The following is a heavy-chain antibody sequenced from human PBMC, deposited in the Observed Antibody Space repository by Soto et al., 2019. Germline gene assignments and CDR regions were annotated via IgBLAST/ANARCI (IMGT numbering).Heavy chain of an antibody. CDR2: IYYSGST. V-gene: IGHV4-39*01. J-gene: IGHJ4*02. CDR3: ASPMVPFDY. Sequence: SETLSLTCTVSGGSISSSSYYWGWIRQPPGKGLEWIGSIYYSGSTYYNPSLKSRVTISVDTSKNQFSLKLSSVTAADTAVYYCASPMVPFDYWGQGTLVTVSS. CDR1: GGSISSSSYY. D-gene: IGHD3-10*01.